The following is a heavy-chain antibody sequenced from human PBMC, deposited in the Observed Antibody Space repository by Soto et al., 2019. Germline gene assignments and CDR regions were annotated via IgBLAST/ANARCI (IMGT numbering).Heavy chain of an antibody. D-gene: IGHD5-12*01. Sequence: GGSLRLSCVASGFNFRNYALHWVRRTPGKGLEWVSLITFDGGSKFYGDSVKGRFAISRDNSKNTLYLQMKSLRPEDTAVYYCAKALYSGYAIAVFDFWGQGTPVTASS. CDR2: ITFDGGSK. J-gene: IGHJ4*02. V-gene: IGHV3-30*02. CDR3: AKALYSGYAIAVFDF. CDR1: GFNFRNYA.